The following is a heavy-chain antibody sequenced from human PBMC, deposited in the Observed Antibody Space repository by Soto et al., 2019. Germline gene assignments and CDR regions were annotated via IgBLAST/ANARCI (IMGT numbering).Heavy chain of an antibody. Sequence: EVQLLESGGGLVQPGGSLRLSCAASGFTFNNYAISWVRQAPGKGLEWVSTITGSGDSAYYADSVKGRFIISRDNSKNTLYMQMHSRGAEDSAIDYCAKGRGTKYYDHRDVWGGGTTVTVSS. J-gene: IGHJ6*03. CDR2: ITGSGDSA. CDR1: GFTFNNYA. CDR3: AKGRGTKYYDHRDV. D-gene: IGHD1-26*01. V-gene: IGHV3-23*01.